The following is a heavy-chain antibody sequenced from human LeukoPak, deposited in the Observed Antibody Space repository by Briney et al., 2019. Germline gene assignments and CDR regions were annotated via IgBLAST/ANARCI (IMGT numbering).Heavy chain of an antibody. D-gene: IGHD4-17*01. CDR2: VYYTGSV. CDR3: ARLAPVAHSGDYLGYFDY. V-gene: IGHV4-59*08. CDR1: GGSITNYY. J-gene: IGHJ4*02. Sequence: SETLSLTCTVSGGSITNYYWTWMRQSPGKGLEWFGYVYYTGSVNYNPSLKSRVTILVDTSKNQFSLNLISVTAADTSVYYCARLAPVAHSGDYLGYFDYWGQGILVTVS.